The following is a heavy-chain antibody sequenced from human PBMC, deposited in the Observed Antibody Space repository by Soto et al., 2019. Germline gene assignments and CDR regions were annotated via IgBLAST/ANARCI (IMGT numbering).Heavy chain of an antibody. J-gene: IGHJ6*03. D-gene: IGHD6-25*01. Sequence: PSETLSLTCAVYGGSFSGYYWSWIRQPPGKGLEWIGEINHSGSTNYNPSLKSRVTISVDTSKNQFSLKLSSVTAADTAVYYCARVRSPYRAAPYYYMDVWGKGTTVTVS. V-gene: IGHV4-34*01. CDR2: INHSGST. CDR3: ARVRSPYRAAPYYYMDV. CDR1: GGSFSGYY.